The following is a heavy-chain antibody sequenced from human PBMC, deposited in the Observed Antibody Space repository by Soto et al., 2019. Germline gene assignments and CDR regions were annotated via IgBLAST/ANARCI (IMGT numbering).Heavy chain of an antibody. CDR2: ISYDGSNK. CDR1: GFTFSSYG. D-gene: IGHD3-10*01. Sequence: QVQLVESGGGVVQPGRSLRLSCAASGFTFSSYGMHWVRQAPGKGLEWVALISYDGSNKYYAESLKGRFTISRENSKNTMYLQTNSLRAEGTAVDFCGIDGGRGLWLGELLNYWCQGTRFIVSS. V-gene: IGHV3-30*03. J-gene: IGHJ4*02. CDR3: GIDGGRGLWLGELLNY.